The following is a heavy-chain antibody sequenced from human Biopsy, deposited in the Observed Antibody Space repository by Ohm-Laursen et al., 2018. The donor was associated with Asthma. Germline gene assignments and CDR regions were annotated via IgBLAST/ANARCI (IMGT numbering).Heavy chain of an antibody. CDR1: GFSLRDYG. Sequence: SLRLSCTASGFSLRDYGMHWVRQSPGKGLEWVAVISFDGSNEDYADSVKGRFTISRDNSKNTLFLEMNSLRPEDTAVYYCAKELFPGWELRRGPDSWGQGTLVTVSS. J-gene: IGHJ4*02. CDR2: ISFDGSNE. D-gene: IGHD1-26*01. V-gene: IGHV3-30*18. CDR3: AKELFPGWELRRGPDS.